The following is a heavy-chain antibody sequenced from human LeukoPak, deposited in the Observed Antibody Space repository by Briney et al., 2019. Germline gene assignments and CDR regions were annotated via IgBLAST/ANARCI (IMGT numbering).Heavy chain of an antibody. CDR2: INPNSGGT. CDR3: ARVRGDANREIDY. D-gene: IGHD3-10*01. V-gene: IGHV1-2*02. CDR1: GYTFTGYY. J-gene: IGHJ4*02. Sequence: ASVKVFCKASGYTFTGYYMHWVRQAPGQGLEWMGWINPNSGGTNYAQKFQGRVTMTRDTSISTAYMELSRLRSDDTAVYYCARVRGDANREIDYWGQGTLVTVSS.